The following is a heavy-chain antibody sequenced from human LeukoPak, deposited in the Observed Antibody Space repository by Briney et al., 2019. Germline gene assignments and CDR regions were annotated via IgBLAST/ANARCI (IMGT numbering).Heavy chain of an antibody. V-gene: IGHV3-23*01. Sequence: GGSLRLSCAVSGLTFSTYSMTWVRQAPGKGLEWVSSIYNSGAKIFYADSVKGRFTISRNNSKNMLYLQMNSLRVEDTAVYYCAKDVAPDSGWDLDYWGQGTLVTVSS. D-gene: IGHD6-19*01. CDR2: IYNSGAKI. CDR1: GLTFSTYS. J-gene: IGHJ4*02. CDR3: AKDVAPDSGWDLDY.